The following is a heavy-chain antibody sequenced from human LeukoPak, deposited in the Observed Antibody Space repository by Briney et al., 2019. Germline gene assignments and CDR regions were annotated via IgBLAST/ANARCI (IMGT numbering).Heavy chain of an antibody. CDR3: ARGRTTMDV. Sequence: QPGGSLRLSCAASGFTFSSYGMSWVRQAPGKGLEWVANIKQDGSEKYYVDSVKGRFTISRDNAKNSLYLQMNSLRAEDTAVYYCARGRTTMDVWGQGTTVTVSS. J-gene: IGHJ6*02. CDR2: IKQDGSEK. CDR1: GFTFSSYG. V-gene: IGHV3-7*01. D-gene: IGHD1-1*01.